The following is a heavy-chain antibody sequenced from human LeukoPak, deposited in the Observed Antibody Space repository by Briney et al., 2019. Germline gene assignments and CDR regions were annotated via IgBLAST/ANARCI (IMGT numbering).Heavy chain of an antibody. J-gene: IGHJ4*02. CDR2: INHSGST. D-gene: IGHD3-22*01. CDR1: GASFSAYY. CDR3: ARGRHYYDSSGYYYNY. Sequence: PSETLSLTCAAYGASFSAYYWSWIRQPPGKGLEWIGEINHSGSTNYNPSLKSRVTISVDTSKNQFSLKLSSVTAADTAVYYGARGRHYYDSSGYYYNYWGQGTLVTVSS. V-gene: IGHV4-34*01.